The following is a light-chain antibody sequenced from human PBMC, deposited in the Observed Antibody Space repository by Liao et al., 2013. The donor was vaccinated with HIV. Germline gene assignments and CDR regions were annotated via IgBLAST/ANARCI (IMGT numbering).Light chain of an antibody. CDR1: ALPKQY. Sequence: SYELTQPPSVSVSPGQTARITCSGDALPKQYAYWYQQKPGQAPVLLIYKDSERPSGIPERFSGSSSGTTVTLTISGTQAMDEADYYCQAWDSTTSAYVFGIGTKVTVL. CDR2: KDS. CDR3: QAWDSTTSAYV. J-gene: IGLJ1*01. V-gene: IGLV3-25*02.